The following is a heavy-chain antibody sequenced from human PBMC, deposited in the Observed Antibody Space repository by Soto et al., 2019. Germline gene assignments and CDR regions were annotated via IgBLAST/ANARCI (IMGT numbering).Heavy chain of an antibody. Sequence: ASVKVSCKASGYTFTSYYMHWVRQAPGQGLEWMGIINPSGGSTSYAQKFQGRVTMTRDTSTSTVYMELSSLRSEDTAVYYCARDRLALLRGSGMDVWGQGTTVTVSS. D-gene: IGHD6-19*01. V-gene: IGHV1-46*01. CDR1: GYTFTSYY. CDR3: ARDRLALLRGSGMDV. J-gene: IGHJ6*02. CDR2: INPSGGST.